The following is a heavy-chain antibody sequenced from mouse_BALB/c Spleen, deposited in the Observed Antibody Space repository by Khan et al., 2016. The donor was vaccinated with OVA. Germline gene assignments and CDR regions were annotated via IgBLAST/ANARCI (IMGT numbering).Heavy chain of an antibody. CDR3: AYSLLLKGMDY. CDR1: GFKIKDTY. Sequence: VQLQQSGAELVKPGASVKLSCTASGFKIKDTYIHWVKQRPEQGLEWIGRIDPANGNTKYDPKFRGKATITADASSNTAYLQISSLTSEDTAVYYCAYSLLLKGMDYWGQGTSVTVSS. CDR2: IDPANGNT. J-gene: IGHJ4*01. V-gene: IGHV14-3*02. D-gene: IGHD1-2*01.